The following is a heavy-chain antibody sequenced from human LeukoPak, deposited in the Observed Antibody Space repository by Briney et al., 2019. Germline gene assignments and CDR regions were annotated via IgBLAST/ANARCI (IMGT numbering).Heavy chain of an antibody. V-gene: IGHV1-69*05. D-gene: IGHD1-7*01. J-gene: IGHJ5*02. Sequence: ASVKVSCKASGGTFSSYAISWVRQAPGQGLEWMGGINPIFGTANYAQKFQGRVTITTDESTSTAYMELSSLRSEDTAVYYCGRGQLELRFGSRFDPWGQGTLVTVSS. CDR2: INPIFGTA. CDR3: GRGQLELRFGSRFDP. CDR1: GGTFSSYA.